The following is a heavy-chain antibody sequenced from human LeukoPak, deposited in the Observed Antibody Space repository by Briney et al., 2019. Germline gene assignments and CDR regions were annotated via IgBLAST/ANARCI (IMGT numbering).Heavy chain of an antibody. CDR3: AREKAYYDFWSGEFDY. CDR2: ISAYNGNT. CDR1: GYTFTSYG. Sequence: ASVKVSCKASGYTFTSYGISWVRQAPGQGLEWMGWISAYNGNTNYAQKLQGRGTMTTDTSTSTAYMELRSLRSDDTAVYYCAREKAYYDFWSGEFDYWGQGTLVTVSS. V-gene: IGHV1-18*01. J-gene: IGHJ4*02. D-gene: IGHD3-3*01.